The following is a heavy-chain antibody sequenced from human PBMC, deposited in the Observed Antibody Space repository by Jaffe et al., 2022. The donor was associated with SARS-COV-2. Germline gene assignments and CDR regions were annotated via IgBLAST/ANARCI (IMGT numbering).Heavy chain of an antibody. Sequence: EVQLVESGGGLVQPGRSLRLSCAASGFTFDDYAMHWVRQAPGKGLEWVSGISWNSGSIGYADSVKGRFTISRDNAKNSLYLQMNSLRAEDTALYYCAKTSSSWFWYFDYWGQGTLVTVSS. CDR1: GFTFDDYA. CDR2: ISWNSGSI. J-gene: IGHJ4*02. CDR3: AKTSSSWFWYFDY. D-gene: IGHD6-13*01. V-gene: IGHV3-9*01.